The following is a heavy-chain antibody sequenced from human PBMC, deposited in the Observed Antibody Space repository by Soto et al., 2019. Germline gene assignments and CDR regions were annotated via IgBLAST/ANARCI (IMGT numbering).Heavy chain of an antibody. V-gene: IGHV3-48*02. Sequence: EVQLVESGGGLVQHGGSLRLSCEASGFTLSSYSMHWVRQAPGKGLEWVSYISGSGGTIYYADSVKGRFTISRDNAKNSLSVQMNSLRDEDTAVYFCARETGLRSSGWSYYFDFWGQGTLVTVSS. CDR1: GFTLSSYS. CDR2: ISGSGGTI. D-gene: IGHD6-19*01. J-gene: IGHJ4*02. CDR3: ARETGLRSSGWSYYFDF.